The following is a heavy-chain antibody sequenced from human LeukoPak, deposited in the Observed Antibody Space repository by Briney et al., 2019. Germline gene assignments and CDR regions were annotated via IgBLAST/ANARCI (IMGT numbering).Heavy chain of an antibody. CDR1: GDSISSRNW. V-gene: IGHV4-4*02. CDR2: ISHGGST. D-gene: IGHD2-8*02. CDR3: ARSAGWWSLDY. J-gene: IGHJ4*02. Sequence: PSETLSLTCAVSGDSISSRNWWNWVRPPPGKGLDWIGEISHGGSTKYNPSLKNRVTISKDNSKNESSLKLNSVTAADTAVYYCARSAGWWSLDYWGQGALVTVSA.